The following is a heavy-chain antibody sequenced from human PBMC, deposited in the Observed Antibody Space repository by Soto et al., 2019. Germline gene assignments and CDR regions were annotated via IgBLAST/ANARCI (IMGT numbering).Heavy chain of an antibody. CDR2: ISSSSSTI. CDR1: GFTLSSYS. J-gene: IGHJ5*02. Sequence: EVQLVESGGGLVQPGGSLRLSCAASGFTLSSYSMNWVRQAPGKGLEWVSYISSSSSTIYYADSVKGRFTISRDNAKNSLYLQMNSLRAEDTAVYYCAGEADYLNWFDPWGQGTLVTVSS. D-gene: IGHD4-17*01. V-gene: IGHV3-48*01. CDR3: AGEADYLNWFDP.